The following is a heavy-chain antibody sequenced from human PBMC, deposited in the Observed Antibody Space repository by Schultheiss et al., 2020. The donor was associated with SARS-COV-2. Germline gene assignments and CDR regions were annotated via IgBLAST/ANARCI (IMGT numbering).Heavy chain of an antibody. CDR3: ERETPYDAKGY. J-gene: IGHJ4*02. Sequence: GGSLRLSCAASGFTVSSNYMSWVRQAPGKGLEWVSVIYSGGSTYYADSVKGRFTISRDNPKNTLYLQMNSVRAEDTAVYYCERETPYDAKGYWGQGTLVTVSS. D-gene: IGHD3-3*01. CDR1: GFTVSSNY. V-gene: IGHV3-66*01. CDR2: IYSGGST.